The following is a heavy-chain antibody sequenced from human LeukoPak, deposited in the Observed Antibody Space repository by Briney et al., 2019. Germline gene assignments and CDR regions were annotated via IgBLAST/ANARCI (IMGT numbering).Heavy chain of an antibody. CDR2: IYYSGSA. D-gene: IGHD6-13*01. J-gene: IGHJ3*01. CDR1: GGSVSSGNYY. V-gene: IGHV4-61*01. Sequence: PSETLSLTCAVSGGSVSSGNYYWRWIRQPPGKGLEWIGYIYYSGSANYNPSLKSRVTISVDTSKNEFSLRLRSVTAADTAVYYCARLFSSSWYRGAFDLWGQGTMVTVSS. CDR3: ARLFSSSWYRGAFDL.